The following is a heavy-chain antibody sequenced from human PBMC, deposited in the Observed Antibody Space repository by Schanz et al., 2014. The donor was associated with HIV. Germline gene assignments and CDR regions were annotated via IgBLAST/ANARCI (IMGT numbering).Heavy chain of an antibody. D-gene: IGHD3-22*01. CDR1: GFTFDNYG. Sequence: QVQVVESGGGVVQPGRSLRLSCAASGFTFDNYGMHWVRQAPGKGLEWVAVISYDGTNKYYADSVKGRFTISRDNSKNTLYLQMKSLRPEDRAVYYCAKDRNYYDSRYRGKGNYYYYYGMDVWGQGTAVTVSS. V-gene: IGHV3-30*18. J-gene: IGHJ6*02. CDR2: ISYDGTNK. CDR3: AKDRNYYDSRYRGKGNYYYYYGMDV.